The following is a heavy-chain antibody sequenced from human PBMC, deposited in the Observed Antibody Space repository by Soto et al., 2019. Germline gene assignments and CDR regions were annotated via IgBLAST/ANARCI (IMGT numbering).Heavy chain of an antibody. Sequence: EVQLVESGGGLVQPGGSLRLSCAASGFTVSSNYMSWVRQAPGKGLVWVSVIFTGGSTYYADSVKGRFTMSRHSSMNTVYLQMDSLRAEDTAVYYCARDRQSSGWLHAFAIWGQGTMVTVSS. D-gene: IGHD6-19*01. V-gene: IGHV3-53*04. CDR1: GFTVSSNY. CDR3: ARDRQSSGWLHAFAI. CDR2: IFTGGST. J-gene: IGHJ3*02.